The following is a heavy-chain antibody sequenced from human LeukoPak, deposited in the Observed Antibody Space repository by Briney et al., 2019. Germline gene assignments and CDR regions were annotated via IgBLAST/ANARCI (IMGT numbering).Heavy chain of an antibody. CDR1: GYTFTSYG. CDR3: ARGPEKDSSGYYYTYDY. V-gene: IGHV1-18*01. J-gene: IGHJ4*02. CDR2: ISAYNGNT. Sequence: ASVKVSCKASGYTFTSYGISWVRQAPGQGLEWMGWISAYNGNTNYAQKLQGRVTMTTDTSTSTAYMELRSLRSDDTAVYYCARGPEKDSSGYYYTYDYWGREPWSPSPQ. D-gene: IGHD3-22*01.